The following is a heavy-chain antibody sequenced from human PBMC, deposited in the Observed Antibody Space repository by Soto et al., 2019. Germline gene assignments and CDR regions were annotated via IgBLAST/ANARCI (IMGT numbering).Heavy chain of an antibody. CDR2: ISSSGSTI. Sequence: AGSLRLSCAASGFTFSSYEMNWVRQAPGKGLEWVSYISSSGSTIYYADSVKGRFTISRDNAKNSLYLQMNSLRAEDTAVYYCARAAVAAAAYYYYYGMDVWGQGTTVTVSS. V-gene: IGHV3-48*03. J-gene: IGHJ6*02. CDR1: GFTFSSYE. D-gene: IGHD6-13*01. CDR3: ARAAVAAAAYYYYYGMDV.